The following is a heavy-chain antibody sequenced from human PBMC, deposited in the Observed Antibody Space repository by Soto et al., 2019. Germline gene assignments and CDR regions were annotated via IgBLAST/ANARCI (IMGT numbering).Heavy chain of an antibody. D-gene: IGHD3-22*01. CDR3: AKDGPYYYDSSGFH. J-gene: IGHJ4*02. V-gene: IGHV3-30*18. CDR1: GFTFSSYG. CDR2: ISYDGSNK. Sequence: QVQLVESGGGVVQPGRSLRLSCAASGFTFSSYGMHGLRQAPRKGLEWVAVISYDGSNKYYADSVKGRFTISRDNSKNTLYLQMNSLRAEDTAVYYCAKDGPYYYDSSGFHWGQGTLVTVSS.